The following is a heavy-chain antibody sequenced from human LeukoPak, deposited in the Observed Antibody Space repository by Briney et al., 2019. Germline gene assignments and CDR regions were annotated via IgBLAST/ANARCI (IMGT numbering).Heavy chain of an antibody. J-gene: IGHJ4*02. D-gene: IGHD5-12*01. CDR1: GYTFTDYY. CDR3: ARVWIKSGYHYVDS. CDR2: ISPKSGGT. Sequence: ASVKVSCKTSGYTFTDYYIHWVRQAPGQGLEWVGRISPKSGGTDYTQKFQGRVTMTRDTSISTTYMELSRLTYDDTAVYYCARVWIKSGYHYVDSWGQGVLVTVSS. V-gene: IGHV1-2*06.